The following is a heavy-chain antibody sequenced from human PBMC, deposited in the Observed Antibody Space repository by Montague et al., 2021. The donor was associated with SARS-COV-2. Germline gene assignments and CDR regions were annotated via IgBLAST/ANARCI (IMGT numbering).Heavy chain of an antibody. CDR2: IYYSGST. Sequence: SETLSLTCTVSGYSISSGYYWGWIRQPPGKGLEWIGSIYYSGSTYYNPSLKSRVTISVDTSKNQFSLKLSSVTAADTAVYYCARAFTDWLRYYGMDVWGQGTTVTVSS. J-gene: IGHJ6*02. V-gene: IGHV4-38-2*02. D-gene: IGHD3-9*01. CDR1: GYSISSGYY. CDR3: ARAFTDWLRYYGMDV.